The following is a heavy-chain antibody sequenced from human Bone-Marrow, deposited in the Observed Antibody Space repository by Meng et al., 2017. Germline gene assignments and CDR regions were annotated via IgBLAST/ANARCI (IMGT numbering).Heavy chain of an antibody. D-gene: IGHD1-1*01. CDR1: GGSISSYY. CDR2: IYYSGST. Sequence: SETLSLTCTVSGGSISSYYWSWIRQPPGKGLEWIGYIYYSGSTNYNPSLKSRVTISVDTSKNQFSLKLNSVTAADTAVYYCARLGNWNQGDFWGQGKLVTVSS. J-gene: IGHJ4*02. V-gene: IGHV4-59*01. CDR3: ARLGNWNQGDF.